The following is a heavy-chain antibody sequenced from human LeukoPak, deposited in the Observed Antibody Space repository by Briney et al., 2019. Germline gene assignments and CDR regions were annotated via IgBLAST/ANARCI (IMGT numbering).Heavy chain of an antibody. D-gene: IGHD6-19*01. CDR2: IYTSGST. CDR1: GGSISSGSYY. J-gene: IGHJ6*03. CDR3: ASTKPRYSSGWPRNYSYYYMDV. Sequence: SQTLSLTCTVSGGSISSGSYYWSWIRQPAGKGLEWIGRIYTSGSTNYNPSLKSRVTISVDTSKNQFSLKLSSVTAADTAVYYCASTKPRYSSGWPRNYSYYYMDVWAKGPRSPSP. V-gene: IGHV4-61*02.